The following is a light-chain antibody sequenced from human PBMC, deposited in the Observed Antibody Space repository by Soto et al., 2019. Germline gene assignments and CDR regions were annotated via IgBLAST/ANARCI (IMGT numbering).Light chain of an antibody. J-gene: IGKJ5*01. V-gene: IGKV4-1*01. CDR3: QQYYNTPIT. CDR2: WAS. Sequence: DIVMTQSPDSLAVSLGERATINCKPSQSVLYSSNNKNYLAWYQQKPGQPPKLLIYWASTRASGVPDRFSGSGSGTDFTLTISSLQAEDVAVYYCQQYYNTPITFGQATRLEIK. CDR1: QSVLYSSNNKNY.